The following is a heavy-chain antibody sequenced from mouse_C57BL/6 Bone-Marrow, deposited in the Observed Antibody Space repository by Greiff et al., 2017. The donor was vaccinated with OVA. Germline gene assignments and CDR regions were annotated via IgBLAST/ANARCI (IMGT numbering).Heavy chain of an antibody. CDR2: IDPENGDT. V-gene: IGHV14-4*01. J-gene: IGHJ4*01. CDR1: GFNITDDY. Sequence: EVKLLESGAELVRPGASVKLSCTASGFNITDDYMHWVKQRPEQGLEWIGWIDPENGDTEYASKFQGKATITADTSSNTAYLQLSSLTSEDTAVYYCTTWASNSDYAMDYWGQGTSVTVSS. CDR3: TTWASNSDYAMDY. D-gene: IGHD2-5*01.